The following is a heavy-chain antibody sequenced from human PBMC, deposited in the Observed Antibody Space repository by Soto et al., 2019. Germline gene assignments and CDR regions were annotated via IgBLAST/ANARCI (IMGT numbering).Heavy chain of an antibody. CDR3: VHTISTVTTGAIDY. CDR1: GFSLTTSGMG. CDR2: IYWDDDK. Sequence: QITLKESGPTLVKPTQTLTLTCTFSGFSLTTSGMGVGWIRQPPGKALEWLAVIYWDDDKRYSPSLKSRLTPTRDTSKNQVVLTMTNMDPVDTATYYCVHTISTVTTGAIDYWGQGTLVTVSS. J-gene: IGHJ4*02. D-gene: IGHD4-17*01. V-gene: IGHV2-5*02.